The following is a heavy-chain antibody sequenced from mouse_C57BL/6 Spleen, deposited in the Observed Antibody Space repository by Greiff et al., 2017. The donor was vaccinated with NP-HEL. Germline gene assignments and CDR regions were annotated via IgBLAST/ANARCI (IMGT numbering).Heavy chain of an antibody. Sequence: DVMLVESGGGLVKPGGSLKLSCAASGFTFSDYGMHWVRQAPEKGLEWVAYISSGSSTIYYADTVKGRFTISRDNAKNTLFLQMTSLRSEDTAMYYCARNYYEVYFDYWGQGTTLTVSS. CDR1: GFTFSDYG. D-gene: IGHD1-1*01. V-gene: IGHV5-17*01. CDR3: ARNYYEVYFDY. J-gene: IGHJ2*01. CDR2: ISSGSSTI.